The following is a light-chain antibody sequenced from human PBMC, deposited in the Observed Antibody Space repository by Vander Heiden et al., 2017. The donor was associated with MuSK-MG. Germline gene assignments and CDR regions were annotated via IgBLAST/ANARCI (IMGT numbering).Light chain of an antibody. CDR2: DVS. CDR3: CSYAGSYTFV. Sequence: QSALTQPRSVSGSPGQSVTISCTGTSSDVGGCNYVSWYQQHAGKAPKLMLYDVSKRPSGVPDRFSGSKSGNPASLTIAGLQAEDEADYYCCSYAGSYTFVFGGGTKLTVL. CDR1: SSDVGGCNY. V-gene: IGLV2-11*01. J-gene: IGLJ2*01.